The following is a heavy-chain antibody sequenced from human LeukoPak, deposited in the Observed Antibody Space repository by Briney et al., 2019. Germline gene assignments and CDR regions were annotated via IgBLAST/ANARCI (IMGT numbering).Heavy chain of an antibody. Sequence: PSETLSLTCTVSDASISGYYWSWIRQPPGKGLEWIGSIHFSGSINYNPSLRSRVTISVDTSKNQISLKLSSVTAADTAVYYCARDLGVMVRAFDIWGQGTMVTVSS. V-gene: IGHV4-59*01. CDR3: ARDLGVMVRAFDI. D-gene: IGHD5-18*01. J-gene: IGHJ3*02. CDR2: IHFSGSI. CDR1: DASISGYY.